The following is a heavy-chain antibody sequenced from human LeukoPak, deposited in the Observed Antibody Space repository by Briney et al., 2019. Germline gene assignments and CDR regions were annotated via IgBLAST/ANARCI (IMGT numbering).Heavy chain of an antibody. J-gene: IGHJ4*02. CDR2: IYYSGST. Sequence: SETLSLTCTVSGGSISSGSYYWGWIRQPPGKGLEWIGNIYYSGSTYYNPSLKSRVSISVDTSKNQFSLKLSSVTAADTAVYYCARVGSGWYSSFDYFDYWGQGILVTVSS. V-gene: IGHV4-39*07. CDR1: GGSISSGSYY. D-gene: IGHD6-19*01. CDR3: ARVGSGWYSSFDYFDY.